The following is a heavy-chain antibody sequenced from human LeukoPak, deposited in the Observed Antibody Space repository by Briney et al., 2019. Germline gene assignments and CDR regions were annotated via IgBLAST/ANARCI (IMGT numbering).Heavy chain of an antibody. CDR1: GFTFSDYY. V-gene: IGHV3-11*04. J-gene: IGHJ4*02. D-gene: IGHD1-26*01. Sequence: TGGSLRLSCAASGFTFSDYYMSWIRQAPGKGLEWVSYISSSGSTIYYADSVKGRFTISRDNAKNSLYLQMNSLRAEDTAVYYCARDPGAPTVTPSGGGDYWGQGTLVTVSS. CDR3: ARDPGAPTVTPSGGGDY. CDR2: ISSSGSTI.